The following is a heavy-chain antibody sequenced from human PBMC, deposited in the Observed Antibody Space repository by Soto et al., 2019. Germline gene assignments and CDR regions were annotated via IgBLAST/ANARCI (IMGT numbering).Heavy chain of an antibody. J-gene: IGHJ6*02. V-gene: IGHV3-23*01. D-gene: IGHD6-13*01. Sequence: GSLRLSCAASGFTFSSYAMSWVRQAPGKGLEWVSAISGSGGSTYYADSVKGRFTISRDNSKNTLYLQMNSLRAEDAAVYYCAKPGIAHYYGMDVWGQGTTVTVSS. CDR2: ISGSGGST. CDR3: AKPGIAHYYGMDV. CDR1: GFTFSSYA.